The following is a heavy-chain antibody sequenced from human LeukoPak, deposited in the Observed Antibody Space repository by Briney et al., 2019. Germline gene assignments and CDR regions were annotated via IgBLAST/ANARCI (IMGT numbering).Heavy chain of an antibody. Sequence: MASETLSLTCAVYGGSFSGYYWSWIRQPPGKGLEWIGEINHSGSTNYNPSLKSRVTISVDTSKNQFSLKLSSVTAADTAVYYCARHGYYDTTNEFDYWGQGTLVTVSS. V-gene: IGHV4-34*01. CDR3: ARHGYYDTTNEFDY. D-gene: IGHD3-9*01. J-gene: IGHJ4*02. CDR1: GGSFSGYY. CDR2: INHSGST.